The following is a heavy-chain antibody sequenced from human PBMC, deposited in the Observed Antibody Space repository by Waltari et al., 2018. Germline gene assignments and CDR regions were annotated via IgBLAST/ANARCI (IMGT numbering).Heavy chain of an antibody. D-gene: IGHD2-21*02. J-gene: IGHJ4*02. Sequence: EVQLAESGGGLVQPGGSLRLPCVASGFMFSSYAMNGVRRAPGKGLEWVASVSGPSTYTFYSDSVKGRFTISRDNAKNSVFLQMNGLRDDDTAIYYCAKEGLGGDRQFDYWGQGTLVRVSS. CDR3: AKEGLGGDRQFDY. V-gene: IGHV3-21*06. CDR1: GFMFSSYA. CDR2: VSGPSTYT.